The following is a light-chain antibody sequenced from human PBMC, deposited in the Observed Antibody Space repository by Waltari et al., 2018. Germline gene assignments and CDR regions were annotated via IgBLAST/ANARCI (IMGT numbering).Light chain of an antibody. Sequence: DIVMTQSPDSLAVSLGERATINCKSSQTILYNTNNKNYLAWYQQKPRQPPKLLIYWAATRESGVPDRVSGSGSGTDVTLTISSLQAEDVAVYYCHQYYTTPITFGQGTRLETK. CDR1: QTILYNTNNKNY. V-gene: IGKV4-1*01. J-gene: IGKJ5*01. CDR3: HQYYTTPIT. CDR2: WAA.